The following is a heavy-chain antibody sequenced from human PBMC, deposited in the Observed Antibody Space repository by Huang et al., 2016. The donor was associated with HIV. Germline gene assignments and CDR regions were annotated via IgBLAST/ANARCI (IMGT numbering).Heavy chain of an antibody. CDR3: ARNVFVHSDYSLGY. J-gene: IGHJ4*02. CDR2: IYSYGAT. Sequence: LNWVSIIYSYGATYYADSVKGRFTISRDNSKNILYLQMDNVRAEDTAIYYCARNVFVHSDYSLGYWGQGTLVTISS. V-gene: IGHV3-53*01. D-gene: IGHD4-4*01.